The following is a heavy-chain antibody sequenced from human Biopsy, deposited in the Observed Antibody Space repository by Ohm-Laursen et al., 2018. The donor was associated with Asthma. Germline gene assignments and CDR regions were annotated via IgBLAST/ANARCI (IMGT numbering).Heavy chain of an antibody. D-gene: IGHD1-26*01. Sequence: GSLRLSCTASGFAFSGYAMSWVRQAPGKGLMWVSDISSSGARRNYADSVKGRFTISRDNSKNTLHLEMNSLRVEDTAVYYCPKDVFPGWELRRGPDYWGQGTLVTVSS. J-gene: IGHJ4*02. CDR3: PKDVFPGWELRRGPDY. V-gene: IGHV3-23*01. CDR2: ISSSGARR. CDR1: GFAFSGYA.